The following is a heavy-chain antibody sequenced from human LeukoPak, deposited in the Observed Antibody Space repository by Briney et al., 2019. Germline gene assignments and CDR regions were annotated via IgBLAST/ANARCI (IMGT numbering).Heavy chain of an antibody. CDR2: MNPNSGNT. CDR3: ARGVIAVKRSDFDY. D-gene: IGHD6-19*01. V-gene: IGHV1-8*01. J-gene: IGHJ4*02. CDR1: EYTFTSYD. Sequence: ASVKVSCKATEYTFTSYDINWVRQATGQGLEWMGWMNPNSGNTGYAQKFQGRVTMTRNTSISTAYMELSSLRSEDTAVYYCARGVIAVKRSDFDYWGQGTLVTVSS.